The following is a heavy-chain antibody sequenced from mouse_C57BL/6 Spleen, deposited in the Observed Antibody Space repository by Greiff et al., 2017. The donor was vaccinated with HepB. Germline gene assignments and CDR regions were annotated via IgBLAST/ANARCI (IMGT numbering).Heavy chain of an antibody. J-gene: IGHJ3*01. CDR3: ARAPVYYDYGGFAY. CDR1: GYSITSGYY. CDR2: ISYDGSN. Sequence: EVQLQQSGPGLVKPSQSLSLTCSVTGYSITSGYYWNWIRQFPGNKLEWMGYISYDGSNNYNPSLKNRISITRDTSKNQFFLKLNSVTTEDTATYYCARAPVYYDYGGFAYWGQGTLVTVSA. D-gene: IGHD2-4*01. V-gene: IGHV3-6*01.